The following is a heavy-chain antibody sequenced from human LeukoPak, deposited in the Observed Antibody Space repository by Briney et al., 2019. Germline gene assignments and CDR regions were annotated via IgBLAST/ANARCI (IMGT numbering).Heavy chain of an antibody. CDR2: IIPIFGTA. CDR3: ARAGDTAMAYRAAAFDI. D-gene: IGHD5-18*01. CDR1: GGTFSSYA. V-gene: IGHV1-69*05. J-gene: IGHJ3*02. Sequence: SVKVSCKASGGTFSSYAISWVRQAPGQGLEWMGRIIPIFGTANYAQKFQGRVTITTDESTSTAYMELSSLRSEDTAVYYCARAGDTAMAYRAAAFDIWGQGTMATVSS.